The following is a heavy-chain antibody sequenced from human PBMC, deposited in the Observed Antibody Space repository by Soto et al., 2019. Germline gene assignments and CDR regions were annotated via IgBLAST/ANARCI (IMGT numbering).Heavy chain of an antibody. CDR3: VRDKRTISGIFPGY. CDR1: GFDVTTNC. D-gene: IGHD1-1*01. CDR2: VCTGGAT. V-gene: IGHV3-53*01. J-gene: IGHJ4*02. Sequence: PGGSLRLSCVGSGFDVTTNCMRWVRQAPGKGLECVSIVCTGGATHYADSVKGRFTTSRDRSKNTVHLQMNNVRAEDTAVYYCVRDKRTISGIFPGYWGQGTQVTV.